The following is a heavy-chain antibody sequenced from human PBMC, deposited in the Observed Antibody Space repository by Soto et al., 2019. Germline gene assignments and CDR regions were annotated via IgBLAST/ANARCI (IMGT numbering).Heavy chain of an antibody. J-gene: IGHJ6*02. D-gene: IGHD6-13*01. V-gene: IGHV3-7*01. CDR2: IKQDGSEK. CDR1: GFTFSSYW. CDR3: ARELGYSSSWYLNYYYYGMDV. Sequence: GGSLRLSCAASGFTFSSYWMSWVRQAPGKGLEWVANIKQDGSEKYYVDSVKGRFTISRDNAKNSLYLQMNSLRAEDTAVYYCARELGYSSSWYLNYYYYGMDVWGQGTTVTVSS.